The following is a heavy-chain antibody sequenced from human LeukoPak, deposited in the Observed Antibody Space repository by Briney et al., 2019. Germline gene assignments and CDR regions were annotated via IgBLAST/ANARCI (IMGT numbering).Heavy chain of an antibody. J-gene: IGHJ4*02. Sequence: SETLSLTCTVSGGSISSYYWSWIRQPPGKGLEWIGYIYYSGSTNYSPSLKSRVTISVDTSKNQFSLKLSSVTAADTAVYYCARRSNDYAVLLYDYWGQGTLVTVSS. V-gene: IGHV4-59*08. CDR3: ARRSNDYAVLLYDY. CDR1: GGSISSYY. CDR2: IYYSGST. D-gene: IGHD4-17*01.